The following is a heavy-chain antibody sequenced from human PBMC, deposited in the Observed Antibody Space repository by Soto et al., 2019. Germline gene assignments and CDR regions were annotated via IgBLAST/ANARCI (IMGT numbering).Heavy chain of an antibody. CDR2: ISAYNGNT. V-gene: IGHV1-18*04. CDR3: ARFRDGSGRPFDY. Sequence: QVQLVQSGAEVKKPGASVKVSCKASGYTFTSYGISWVRQAPGQGLEWMGWISAYNGNTNYAQKFQGRVTITRDTSASTAYMELSSLRSEDTAVYYCARFRDGSGRPFDYWGQGTLVTVSS. D-gene: IGHD3-10*01. CDR1: GYTFTSYG. J-gene: IGHJ4*02.